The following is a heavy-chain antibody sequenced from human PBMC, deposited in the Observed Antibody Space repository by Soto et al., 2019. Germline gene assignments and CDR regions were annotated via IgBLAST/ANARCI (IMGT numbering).Heavy chain of an antibody. J-gene: IGHJ5*02. CDR3: AKDPLPAAEWYWFDP. V-gene: IGHV3-23*01. Sequence: LRLSCAAAGFTFRSYAMSWVRQAPGKGLEWVSAFSGSGGSTYYADSVKGQFTISRDNSKNTLYLQMNSLRAEDTAVYYCAKDPLPAAEWYWFDPWGQGTLVTVSS. D-gene: IGHD6-13*01. CDR1: GFTFRSYA. CDR2: FSGSGGST.